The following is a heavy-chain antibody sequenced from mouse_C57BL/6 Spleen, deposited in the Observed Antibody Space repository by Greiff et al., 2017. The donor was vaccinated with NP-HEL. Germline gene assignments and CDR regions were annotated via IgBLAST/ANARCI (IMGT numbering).Heavy chain of an antibody. CDR2: IWSGGST. V-gene: IGHV2-2*01. CDR3: ARKGLGRWYFDV. CDR1: GFSLTSYG. J-gene: IGHJ1*03. Sequence: VKLMESGPGLVQPSQSLSITCTVSGFSLTSYGVHWVRQSPGKGLEWLGVIWSGGSTDYNAAFISRLSISKDNSKSHVFFKMNSLQADDTAIYYCARKGLGRWYFDVWGTGTTVTVSS. D-gene: IGHD2-10*02.